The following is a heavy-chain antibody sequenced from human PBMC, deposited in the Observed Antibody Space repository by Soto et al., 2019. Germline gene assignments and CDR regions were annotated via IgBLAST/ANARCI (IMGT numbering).Heavy chain of an antibody. J-gene: IGHJ6*02. V-gene: IGHV4-34*01. CDR1: GGSFSGYY. Sequence: SETLSLTCAVYGGSFSGYYWSWIRQPPGKGLKRIGEINHSGSTNYNPSLKGRGTVSVDTSTTQFLLSVGSDTAADAAVYYCVSGWDLTGPSNDDYGVDDWGQGTTV. D-gene: IGHD3-9*01. CDR3: VSGWDLTGPSNDDYGVDD. CDR2: INHSGST.